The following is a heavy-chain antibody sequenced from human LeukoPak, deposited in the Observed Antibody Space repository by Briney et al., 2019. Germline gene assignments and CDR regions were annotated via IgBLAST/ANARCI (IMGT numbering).Heavy chain of an antibody. CDR2: TRYDGRNE. D-gene: IGHD5-24*01. CDR3: AKVEDGYSLNY. Sequence: GGSLRLSCAASGFTFSNYGMHWLRQAPGKGLEWVAFTRYDGRNEYYADSVKGRFTISRDNSKNTLYLQMNSLRVEDTAMYYCAKVEDGYSLNYWGQGTPVTVSS. CDR1: GFTFSNYG. J-gene: IGHJ4*02. V-gene: IGHV3-30*02.